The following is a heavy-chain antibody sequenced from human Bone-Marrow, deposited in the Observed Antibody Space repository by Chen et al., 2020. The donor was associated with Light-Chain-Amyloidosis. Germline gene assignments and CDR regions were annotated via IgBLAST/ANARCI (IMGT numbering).Heavy chain of an antibody. CDR2: VSGSTVST. V-gene: IGHV3-23*04. CDR3: TRKGGYFDF. CDR1: DFNFSSFG. Sequence: EVQLVESGGGLVKPGGSLSVPWATSDFNFSSFGMSWVRQAPGKGLEWVSTVSGSTVSTYYAGAVKGRFIISRDNSKSTLYLQMNSLRAGDTAVYFCTRKGGYFDFWGQGSLVTVSS. J-gene: IGHJ4*02. D-gene: IGHD3-10*01.